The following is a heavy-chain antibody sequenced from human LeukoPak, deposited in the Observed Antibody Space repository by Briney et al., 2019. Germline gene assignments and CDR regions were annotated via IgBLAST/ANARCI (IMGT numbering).Heavy chain of an antibody. Sequence: SETLSLTCTVSGGSLSNYYWSWIRQPPGKALEWIGYMYYTGDTNYNPSLKSRVTISVDTSKNQFSLKLSSVTAADTAVYYCAVSHPLGSNNDYYSPFDYWGQGSLVTVSS. V-gene: IGHV4-59*01. CDR2: MYYTGDT. D-gene: IGHD3-10*01. CDR1: GGSLSNYY. CDR3: AVSHPLGSNNDYYSPFDY. J-gene: IGHJ4*02.